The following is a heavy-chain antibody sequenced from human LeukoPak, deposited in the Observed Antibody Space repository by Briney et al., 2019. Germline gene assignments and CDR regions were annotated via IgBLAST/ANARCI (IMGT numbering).Heavy chain of an antibody. D-gene: IGHD4-23*01. CDR2: IYSGGTT. Sequence: GGSLRLSCAVSGFTVSGNYMSWVRQAPGKGLEWASLIYSGGTTYYADSVEGRFTISRDNSKNTLYLQMNSLRAEDTAVYYCARRAGGYSHPYDYWGQGILVTVSS. CDR1: GFTVSGNY. V-gene: IGHV3-53*01. CDR3: ARRAGGYSHPYDY. J-gene: IGHJ4*02.